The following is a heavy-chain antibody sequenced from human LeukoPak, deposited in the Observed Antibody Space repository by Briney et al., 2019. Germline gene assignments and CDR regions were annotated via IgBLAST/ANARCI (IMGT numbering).Heavy chain of an antibody. D-gene: IGHD3-22*01. Sequence: GTIHHSGTTYYSPSLRSRATTSVDTSKNQFSLSLRSVTAADTAVYYCARSYYDTRGRFDPWGQGTLVTVSS. CDR2: IHHSGTT. CDR3: ARSYYDTRGRFDP. V-gene: IGHV4-38-2*01. J-gene: IGHJ5*02.